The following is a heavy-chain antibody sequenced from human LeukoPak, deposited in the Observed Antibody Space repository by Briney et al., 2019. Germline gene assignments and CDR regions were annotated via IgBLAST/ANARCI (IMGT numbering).Heavy chain of an antibody. CDR1: GFTFSSYS. V-gene: IGHV3-21*01. J-gene: IGHJ3*02. D-gene: IGHD2-2*02. Sequence: GGSLRLSCAASGFTFSSYSMNWVRQAPGKGLEWVSFISSSSSYIYYADSVKGRFTISRDNAKNSLYLQMNSLRAEDTAVYYCARSSPHCSSTSCYNAAFDIWGQGTMVTVSS. CDR2: ISSSSSYI. CDR3: ARSSPHCSSTSCYNAAFDI.